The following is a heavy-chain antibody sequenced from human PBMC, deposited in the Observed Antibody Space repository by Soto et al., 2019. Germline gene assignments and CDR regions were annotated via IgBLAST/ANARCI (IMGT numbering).Heavy chain of an antibody. D-gene: IGHD6-6*01. CDR1: GFTFSSYW. Sequence: PGGSLRLSCAASGFTFSSYWMSWVRQTPGKGLEWVSAISGSGGSTYYADSVKGRFTISRDNSKNTLYLQMISLRAEDTAVYYCATCIAARQTDFDYWGQGTLVTVSS. V-gene: IGHV3-23*01. CDR3: ATCIAARQTDFDY. J-gene: IGHJ4*02. CDR2: ISGSGGST.